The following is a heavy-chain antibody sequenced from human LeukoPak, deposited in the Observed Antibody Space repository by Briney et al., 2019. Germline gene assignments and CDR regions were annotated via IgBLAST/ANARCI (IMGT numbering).Heavy chain of an antibody. CDR1: GFTFSSYS. V-gene: IGHV3-23*01. CDR3: AKNGDRGAYCSGGSCYPYYYYYMDV. D-gene: IGHD2-15*01. CDR2: I. Sequence: GGSLRLSCAASGFTFSSYSMNWVRQAPGKGLEWVSAIKGRFTISRDNSKNTLYLQMNSLRAEDTAIYYCAKNGDRGAYCSGGSCYPYYYYYMDVWGKGTTVTISS. J-gene: IGHJ6*03.